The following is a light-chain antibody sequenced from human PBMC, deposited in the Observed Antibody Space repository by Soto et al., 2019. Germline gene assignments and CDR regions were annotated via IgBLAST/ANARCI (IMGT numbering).Light chain of an antibody. CDR2: GAS. V-gene: IGKV3-15*01. CDR3: QQYNNWPPGT. CDR1: RSVSSN. Sequence: EIVMTQSPATLSVSPGERATLSCRASRSVSSNLAWYQQKPGQAPRFLIYGASTRATGIPARFSGSGSGTAFTVTISSLQSEDFADYYCQQYNNWPPGTFGQGTKVQIK. J-gene: IGKJ1*01.